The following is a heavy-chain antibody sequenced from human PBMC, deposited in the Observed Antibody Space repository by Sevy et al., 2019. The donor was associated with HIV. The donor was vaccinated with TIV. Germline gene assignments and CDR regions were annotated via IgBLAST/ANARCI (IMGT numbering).Heavy chain of an antibody. Sequence: SETLSLTCSVSGASVSSGSFFWTWIRQAPGKGLEWIGYIYYSGSTNYNPSLKSRVTFSVDTSKNQFSLKLRSVTAADTAVYYCARDQGESSSTGGLDSWGPGALVTVSS. CDR2: IYYSGST. CDR3: ARDQGESSSTGGLDS. D-gene: IGHD6-6*01. V-gene: IGHV4-61*01. CDR1: GASVSSGSFF. J-gene: IGHJ4*02.